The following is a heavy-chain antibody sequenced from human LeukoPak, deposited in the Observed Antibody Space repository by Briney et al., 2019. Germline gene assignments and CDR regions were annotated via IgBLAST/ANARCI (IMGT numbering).Heavy chain of an antibody. V-gene: IGHV3-15*01. J-gene: IGHJ4*02. D-gene: IGHD2-2*01. CDR2: IKSKTDGGTT. CDR3: TRIKIASPYCSSTSCHGPRRAYYFDY. Sequence: GGSLRLSCAASGFTFSNAWMSWVRQAPGKGLEWVGRIKSKTDGGTTDYAAPVKGRFTISRDDSKNTLYLQMNSLKTEDTAVYYCTRIKIASPYCSSTSCHGPRRAYYFDYWGQGTLVTVSS. CDR1: GFTFSNAW.